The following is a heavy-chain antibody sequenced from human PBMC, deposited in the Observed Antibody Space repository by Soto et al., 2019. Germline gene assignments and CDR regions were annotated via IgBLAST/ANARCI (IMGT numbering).Heavy chain of an antibody. CDR2: IYYSGST. CDR3: ASSKGGSYFDY. J-gene: IGHJ4*02. CDR1: GGSISSGDYY. V-gene: IGHV4-30-4*01. D-gene: IGHD1-26*01. Sequence: QVQLQESGPGLVKPSQTLSLPCTVSGGSISSGDYYWSWIRQPPGKGLEWIGYIYYSGSTYYNPSLKSRVTISVDTSKNRFSLKRSSVTAADTAVYYCASSKGGSYFDYWGQGTLVTVSS.